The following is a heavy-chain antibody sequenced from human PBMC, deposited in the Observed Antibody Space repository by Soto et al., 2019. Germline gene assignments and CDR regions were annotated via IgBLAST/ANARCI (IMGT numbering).Heavy chain of an antibody. Sequence: GGSLRLSCAAAGFSFSSYWMTWVRQAPGKGLEWVANIKQDESKESYLDSVRGRFTVSRDNAKNTLYLHMNSLRPEDTAVYYCARDLSPGSSSWYLDAFAIRGQGTLVTVSS. CDR2: IKQDESKE. J-gene: IGHJ3*02. V-gene: IGHV3-7*05. CDR1: GFSFSSYW. D-gene: IGHD6-13*01. CDR3: ARDLSPGSSSWYLDAFAI.